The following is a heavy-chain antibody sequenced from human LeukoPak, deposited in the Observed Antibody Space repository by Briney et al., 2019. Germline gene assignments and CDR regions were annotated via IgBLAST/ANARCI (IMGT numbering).Heavy chain of an antibody. CDR3: ARVLRYDFWSAYYFDY. CDR2: ISTYNGNT. J-gene: IGHJ4*02. V-gene: IGHV1-18*01. Sequence: ASVKVSCKASGYTFNSYDISWVRQAPGQGLEWMAWISTYNGNTNYAQKDQGRATMTTDTSTSTAYMELRSLRSDDTAVYYCARVLRYDFWSAYYFDYWGQGTLVTVSS. CDR1: GYTFNSYD. D-gene: IGHD3-3*01.